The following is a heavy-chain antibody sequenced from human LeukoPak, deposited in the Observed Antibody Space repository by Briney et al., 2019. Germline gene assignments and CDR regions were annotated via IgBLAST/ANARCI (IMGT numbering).Heavy chain of an antibody. CDR2: IYSGGST. J-gene: IGHJ5*02. CDR1: GFTVSSNY. D-gene: IGHD6-19*01. V-gene: IGHV3-66*02. Sequence: GGSLRLSCAASGFTVSSNYMSWVRQAPGKGLEWVSVIYSGGSTYYADSVKGRFTISRDNSKNTLYLQMNSLRAEDTAVYYRARLSSGWYRGWFDPWGQGTLVTVSS. CDR3: ARLSSGWYRGWFDP.